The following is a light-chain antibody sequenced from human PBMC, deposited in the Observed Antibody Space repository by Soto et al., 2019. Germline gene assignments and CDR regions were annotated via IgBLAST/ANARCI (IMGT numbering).Light chain of an antibody. CDR3: QQRSYWL. V-gene: IGKV3-11*01. J-gene: IGKJ5*01. Sequence: EIVLTHSPATLSLSPGEIATLSCRTSQSISSYLACYQQKPGQAPRRLLYEASHKATGIPARFSGSGSGTDFALTISSLESEDFAIYFCQQRSYWLFGQGTRLEIK. CDR1: QSISSY. CDR2: EAS.